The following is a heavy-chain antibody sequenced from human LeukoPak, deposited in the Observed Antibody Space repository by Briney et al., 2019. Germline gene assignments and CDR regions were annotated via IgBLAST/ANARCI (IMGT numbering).Heavy chain of an antibody. CDR3: ARSPDILTGENFDY. CDR1: GFTFSSYS. D-gene: IGHD3-9*01. Sequence: PGGSLRLCCAASGFTFSSYSMNWVRQAPGKDLEWVSYISSHSSTIYYADSVKGRFTISRDNAKNSLYLQMNSLRAEDTAVYYCARSPDILTGENFDYWGQGTLVTVSS. V-gene: IGHV3-48*04. J-gene: IGHJ4*02. CDR2: ISSHSSTI.